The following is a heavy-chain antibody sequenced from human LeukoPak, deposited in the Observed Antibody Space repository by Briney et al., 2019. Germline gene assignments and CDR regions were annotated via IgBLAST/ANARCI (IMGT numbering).Heavy chain of an antibody. V-gene: IGHV4-30-2*01. CDR2: IYHSGST. CDR1: GGSISSGGYS. D-gene: IGHD2-21*02. CDR3: ARGDLAYCGGDCYGL. Sequence: PSQTLSLTCAVSGGSISSGGYSWSWIRQPPGKGLEWIVYIYHSGSTYYNPSLKSRVTISVDRSKNQFSLKLSSVTAADTAVYYCARGDLAYCGGDCYGLWGRGTLVTVSS. J-gene: IGHJ2*01.